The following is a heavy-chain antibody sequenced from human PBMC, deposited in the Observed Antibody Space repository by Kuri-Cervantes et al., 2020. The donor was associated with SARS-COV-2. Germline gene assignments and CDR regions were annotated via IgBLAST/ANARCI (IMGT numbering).Heavy chain of an antibody. CDR2: ISDSGAVT. D-gene: IGHD2-15*01. CDR1: GFTFSSFA. Sequence: GGSLRLSCAASGFTFSSFAMTWVRLTPGKGLEWVSIISDSGAVTYYADSVKGRLTISRANSKNTLSLQMNSLRAEDTAIYYCARDRIGVHDSWGQGTLVTVSS. J-gene: IGHJ4*02. CDR3: ARDRIGVHDS. V-gene: IGHV3-23*01.